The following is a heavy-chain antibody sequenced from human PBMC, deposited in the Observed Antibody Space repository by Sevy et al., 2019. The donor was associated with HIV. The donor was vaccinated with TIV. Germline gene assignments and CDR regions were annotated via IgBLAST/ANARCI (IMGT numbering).Heavy chain of an antibody. CDR3: ARDLGYESSGYLPFFDP. J-gene: IGHJ5*02. V-gene: IGHV3-30-3*01. Sequence: GGSLRLSCAASGLTFSSHAMHWVRQAPDKGLESVAVISYDGNIRYYGDSVKGRFTISRDDSKNTLYLQMNSLRAEDTAVYYCARDLGYESSGYLPFFDPRGQGTLVTVSS. CDR2: ISYDGNIR. CDR1: GLTFSSHA. D-gene: IGHD3-22*01.